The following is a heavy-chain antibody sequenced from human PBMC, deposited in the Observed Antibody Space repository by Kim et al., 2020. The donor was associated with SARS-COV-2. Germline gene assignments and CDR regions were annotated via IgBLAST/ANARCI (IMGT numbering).Heavy chain of an antibody. CDR3: ARRIYCSSTSCHLSPSELGNGMDV. D-gene: IGHD2-2*01. CDR2: INHSGST. CDR1: GGSFSGYY. Sequence: SETLSLTCAVYGGSFSGYYWSWIRQPPGKGLEWIGEINHSGSTNYNPSLKSRVTISVDTSKNQFSLKLSSVTAADTAVYYCARRIYCSSTSCHLSPSELGNGMDVWGQGTTVTVSS. V-gene: IGHV4-34*01. J-gene: IGHJ6*02.